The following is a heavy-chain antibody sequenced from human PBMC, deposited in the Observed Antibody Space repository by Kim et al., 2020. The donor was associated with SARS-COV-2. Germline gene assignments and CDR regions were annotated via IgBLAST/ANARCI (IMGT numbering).Heavy chain of an antibody. CDR2: IKQDGSEK. CDR1: GFTFSSYW. J-gene: IGHJ6*03. Sequence: GGSLRLSCAASGFTFSSYWMSWVRQAPGKGLEWVANIKQDGSEKYYVDSVKGQFTISRDNAKNSLYLQMNSLRAEDTAVYYCAREGPASTITIFGVSYYYYMDVWGKGTTVTVSS. CDR3: AREGPASTITIFGVSYYYYMDV. D-gene: IGHD3-3*01. V-gene: IGHV3-7*01.